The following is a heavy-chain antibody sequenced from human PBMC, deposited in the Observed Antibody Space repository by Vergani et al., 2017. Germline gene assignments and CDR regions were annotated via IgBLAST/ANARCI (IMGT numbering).Heavy chain of an antibody. Sequence: QVQLVQSGAEVTKPGASVKVSCKASGYTFTSYGIIWVRQAPGQGLEWMGWISAYNGNTHYAQKLQGRVTMTTDTSTSTAYMELRSLRSDDTAVCYCARVRGYCSGGSCYSADLGDCWGQGTLVTVSS. V-gene: IGHV1-18*04. CDR3: ARVRGYCSGGSCYSADLGDC. CDR1: GYTFTSYG. J-gene: IGHJ4*02. CDR2: ISAYNGNT. D-gene: IGHD2-15*01.